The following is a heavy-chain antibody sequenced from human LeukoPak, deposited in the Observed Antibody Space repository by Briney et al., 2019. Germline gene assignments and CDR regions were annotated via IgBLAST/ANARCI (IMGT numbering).Heavy chain of an antibody. D-gene: IGHD2-2*01. CDR3: ARDQTQLGPTTVDY. J-gene: IGHJ4*02. CDR1: GFSFSSSW. CDR2: ISSNGTDI. Sequence: GGSRRLSCLASGFSFSSSWMHWVRQTPGKELLWLSRISSNGTDIKYADSVQGRFIISRDNAKNTLYLQMNNLRVEDTAAYYCARDQTQLGPTTVDYWGQGTLVTVSS. V-gene: IGHV3-74*01.